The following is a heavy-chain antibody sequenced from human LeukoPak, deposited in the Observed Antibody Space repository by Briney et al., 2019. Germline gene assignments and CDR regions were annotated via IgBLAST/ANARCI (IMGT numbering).Heavy chain of an antibody. D-gene: IGHD3-22*01. CDR1: GFTFSSYS. CDR2: ISSSSSNI. CDR3: VKDGTSYFYICY. J-gene: IGHJ4*02. Sequence: GGSLRLSCAASGFTFSSYSMNWVRQAPGKGLEWVSYISSSSSNIYYADSVKGRFTISRDNAKNSLYLQMNSLRAEDPAVYYCVKDGTSYFYICYWGKGTLVTVSS. V-gene: IGHV3-48*01.